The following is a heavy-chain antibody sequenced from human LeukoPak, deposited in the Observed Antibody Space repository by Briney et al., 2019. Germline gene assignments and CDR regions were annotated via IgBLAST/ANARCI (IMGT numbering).Heavy chain of an antibody. CDR3: ARAGGITMVRGHDYHYYYMDV. CDR2: IYYSGST. CDR1: GGSISSYY. Sequence: PSETLSLTCTVSGGSISSYYWSWIRQPPGKGLEWIGYIYYSGSTNYNPSLKSRVTISVDTSKNQFSLKLSSATAADTAVYYCARAGGITMVRGHDYHYYYMDVWGKGTTDTISS. J-gene: IGHJ6*03. D-gene: IGHD3-10*01. V-gene: IGHV4-59*01.